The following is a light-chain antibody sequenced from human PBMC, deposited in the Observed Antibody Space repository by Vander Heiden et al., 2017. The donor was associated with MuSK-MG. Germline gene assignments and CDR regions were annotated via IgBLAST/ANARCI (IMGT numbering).Light chain of an antibody. CDR2: DAS. J-gene: IGKJ4*01. V-gene: IGKV1-33*01. CDR1: QDICNY. Sequence: DIQMTQSISSLSASVGGRVTITCQASQDICNYLICYQQKPGKAPKLLIYDASNLETGVPSRFSGSGSGTDFTFTISSLQPEDIATYYCQQYDNLPLTFGGGTKVEIK. CDR3: QQYDNLPLT.